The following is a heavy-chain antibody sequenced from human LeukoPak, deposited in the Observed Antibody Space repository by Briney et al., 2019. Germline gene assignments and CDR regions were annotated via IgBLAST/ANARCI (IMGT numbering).Heavy chain of an antibody. Sequence: ASVKVSCKASGYTFTSYGISWVRQAPGQGLEWMGWISAYNGNTNYAQKLQGRVTMTTDASTSTAYMELRSLRSDDTAVYYCARDLQEWLVRKDWFDPWGQGTLVTVSS. V-gene: IGHV1-18*01. D-gene: IGHD6-19*01. J-gene: IGHJ5*02. CDR3: ARDLQEWLVRKDWFDP. CDR2: ISAYNGNT. CDR1: GYTFTSYG.